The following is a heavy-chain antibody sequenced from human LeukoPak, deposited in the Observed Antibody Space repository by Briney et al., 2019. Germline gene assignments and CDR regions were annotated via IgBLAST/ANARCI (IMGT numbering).Heavy chain of an antibody. D-gene: IGHD3-10*01. CDR3: ARERLWKGESMVRGVGFDY. Sequence: GGSLRLSCAASGFTFSSYGMHWVRQAPGKGLEWVAVIWYDGSNKYYADSVKGRFTISRDNSKNTLYLQMNSLRAEDTAVYYCARERLWKGESMVRGVGFDYWGQGTLVTVSS. CDR1: GFTFSSYG. V-gene: IGHV3-33*01. CDR2: IWYDGSNK. J-gene: IGHJ4*02.